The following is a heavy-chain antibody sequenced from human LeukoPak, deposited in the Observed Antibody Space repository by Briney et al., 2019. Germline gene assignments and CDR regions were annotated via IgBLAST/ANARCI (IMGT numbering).Heavy chain of an antibody. CDR2: IYGGENT. D-gene: IGHD1-7*01. J-gene: IGHJ4*02. V-gene: IGHV3-66*01. CDR1: GFSVGNNY. Sequence: PGGSLRLSCAASGFSVGNNYMTWVRQAPGQGLEWVSVIYGGENTHYADSVKGRFTISRDNSKNTLYLQMNSLRAEDSAVYYCARGPYNWNYPRGFLDYWGQGTLVTVSS. CDR3: ARGPYNWNYPRGFLDY.